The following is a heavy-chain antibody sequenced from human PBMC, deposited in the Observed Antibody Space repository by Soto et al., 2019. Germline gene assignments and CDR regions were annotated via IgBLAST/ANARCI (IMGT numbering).Heavy chain of an antibody. V-gene: IGHV4-59*01. Sequence: QVQLQESGPGLVNPSETLSLTCTVSGGSINNDVWVWLRRPPGEGLEWIGHMYYSGDTDYNPSLKSRVAISVDTSKNRFSLRLTSVTAADTAVYYCARGDWNDYFYNGMDVWGQGTTVIVSS. J-gene: IGHJ6*02. CDR1: GGSINNDV. CDR3: ARGDWNDYFYNGMDV. D-gene: IGHD1-1*01. CDR2: MYYSGDT.